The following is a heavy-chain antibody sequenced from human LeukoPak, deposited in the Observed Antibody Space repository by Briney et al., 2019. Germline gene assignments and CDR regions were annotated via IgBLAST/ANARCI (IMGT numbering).Heavy chain of an antibody. D-gene: IGHD2-2*01. CDR2: INHSGST. CDR3: ARGYCSSTSCSDAFDI. J-gene: IGHJ3*02. CDR1: GGSISGYY. Sequence: SETLSLTCSVSGGSISGYYWSWIRQPPGKGLEWIGEINHSGSTNYNPSLKSRVTISVDTSKNQFSLKLSSVTAADTAVYYCARGYCSSTSCSDAFDIWGQGTMVTVSS. V-gene: IGHV4-34*01.